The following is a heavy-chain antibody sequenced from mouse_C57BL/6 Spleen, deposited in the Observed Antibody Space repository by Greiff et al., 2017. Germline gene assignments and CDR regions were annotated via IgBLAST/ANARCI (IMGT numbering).Heavy chain of an antibody. CDR3: ARSGNYYGSSYEGWAY. Sequence: EVQLQQSGAELVRPGSSVKMSCKTSGYTFTSSGINWVKPRPGQGLEWIGYLYIGHGYTEYNEKFKGKATLTSDTSSSTAYMQLSSLTSEDSAIYVWARSGNYYGSSYEGWAYWGQGTLVTVSA. CDR2: LYIGHGYT. V-gene: IGHV1-58*01. CDR1: GYTFTSSG. D-gene: IGHD1-1*01. J-gene: IGHJ3*01.